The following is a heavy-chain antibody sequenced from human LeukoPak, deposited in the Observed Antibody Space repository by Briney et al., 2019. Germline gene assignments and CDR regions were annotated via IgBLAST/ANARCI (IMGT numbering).Heavy chain of an antibody. CDR3: TKDRIGARPNDAFDI. CDR1: GFTFNNYA. CDR2: ISGSGRTT. V-gene: IGHV3-23*01. D-gene: IGHD6-6*01. J-gene: IGHJ3*02. Sequence: GGSLRLSCEVSGFTFNNYAMTWVRQPPGKGLEWVSVISGSGRTTDYADSVKGRFTGSRDNSKNTMYLQMNSLRVEDTAVFYCTKDRIGARPNDAFDIWGQGQWSPSLQ.